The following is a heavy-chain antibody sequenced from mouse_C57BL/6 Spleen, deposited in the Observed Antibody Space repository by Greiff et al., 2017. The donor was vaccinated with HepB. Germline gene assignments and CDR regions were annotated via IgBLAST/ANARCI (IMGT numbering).Heavy chain of an antibody. J-gene: IGHJ2*01. D-gene: IGHD1-1*01. CDR2: INPSNGGT. Sequence: QVQLQQPGTELVKPGASVKLSCKASGYTFTSYWMHWVKQRPGQGLEWIGNINPSNGGTNYNEKFKSKATLTVDKSSSTAYMHLSSLTSEDAAVYYCARPIYYYGSSPYYFDYWGQGTTLTVSS. CDR1: GYTFTSYW. CDR3: ARPIYYYGSSPYYFDY. V-gene: IGHV1-53*01.